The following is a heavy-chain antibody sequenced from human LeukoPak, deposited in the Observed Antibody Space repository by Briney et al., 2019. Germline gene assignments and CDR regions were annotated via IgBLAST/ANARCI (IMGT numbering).Heavy chain of an antibody. CDR1: GFTFSNAW. CDR2: INSKSDGGTT. V-gene: IGHV3-15*01. J-gene: IGHJ4*02. CDR3: TTPPDYFDS. Sequence: GGSLRLSCAASGFTFSNAWMAWVRQAPGKGLEWVGRINSKSDGGTTDYAAPVKGRFTISRDDSKNTLYLQMNSLNTEDTAVYYCTTPPDYFDSWGQGTLVTASS.